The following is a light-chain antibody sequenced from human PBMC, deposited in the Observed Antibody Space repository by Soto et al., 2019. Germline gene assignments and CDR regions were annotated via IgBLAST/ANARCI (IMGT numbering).Light chain of an antibody. V-gene: IGKV3-20*01. CDR1: QSVSSIY. CDR2: AAS. CDR3: QHYGSSSWT. J-gene: IGKJ1*01. Sequence: DIVLTQSPGTLSLSPGERATLSCRTSQSVSSIYLAWYQQKPGQAPRPLIYAASSRATVIPDRFSGSGSGTDFTLTISRLQPEDFAVYFCQHYGSSSWTFGQGTKVEIK.